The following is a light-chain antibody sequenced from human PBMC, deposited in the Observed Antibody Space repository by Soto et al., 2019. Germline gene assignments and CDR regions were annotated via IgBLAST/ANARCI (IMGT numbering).Light chain of an antibody. J-gene: IGLJ2*01. Sequence: QSVLTQPPSVSGAPGQRVTISCTGSSSNIGAGYDIHWYQQLPGKAPKLLIYGSSDRPSGVPDRFSGSKSGTSASLAITGLQAEDDADYYCQSYDDSLSGYVVFGGGTKLTVL. CDR1: SSNIGAGYD. CDR3: QSYDDSLSGYVV. CDR2: GSS. V-gene: IGLV1-40*01.